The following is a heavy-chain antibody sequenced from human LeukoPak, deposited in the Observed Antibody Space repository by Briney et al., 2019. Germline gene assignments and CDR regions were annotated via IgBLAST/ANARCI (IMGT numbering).Heavy chain of an antibody. J-gene: IGHJ4*02. CDR1: GFTFSSYW. Sequence: RTGGSLRLSCAASGFTFSSYWMSWVRQAPGKGLEWVANIKQDGSEKYYVDSVKGRFTISRDNAKNSLYLQMNSLRAEDTAVYYCARVGQWLLRHGYYFDYWGQGTLVTVSS. CDR3: ARVGQWLLRHGYYFDY. D-gene: IGHD6-19*01. CDR2: IKQDGSEK. V-gene: IGHV3-7*01.